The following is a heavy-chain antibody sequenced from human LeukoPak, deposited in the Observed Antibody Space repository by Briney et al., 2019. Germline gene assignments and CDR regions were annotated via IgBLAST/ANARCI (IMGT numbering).Heavy chain of an antibody. CDR1: GGSFSGYY. CDR3: ARGRSYYDSSGFY. Sequence: SETLSLTCAVYGGSFSGYYWSWIRQPPGKGLEWIGEINHSGSTNYNPPLKSRVTISVDTSKNQFSLKLSSVTAADTAVYYCARGRSYYDSSGFYWGQGTLVTVSS. D-gene: IGHD3-22*01. CDR2: INHSGST. V-gene: IGHV4-34*01. J-gene: IGHJ4*02.